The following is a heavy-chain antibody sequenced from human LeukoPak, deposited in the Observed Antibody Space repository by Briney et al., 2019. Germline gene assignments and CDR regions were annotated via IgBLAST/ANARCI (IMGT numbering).Heavy chain of an antibody. J-gene: IGHJ5*02. V-gene: IGHV4-39*07. CDR2: IYYSGST. D-gene: IGHD7-27*01. CDR3: ARLLTGWFDP. CDR1: SGSISSNSDY. Sequence: PSETLSFTCTVSSGSISSNSDYWGWIRQAPGKGLEWIGTIYYSGSTYYNPSFKSRVIISVDTSKNQFSLKLSSVTAADTAVYYCARLLTGWFDPWGQGTLVTVSS.